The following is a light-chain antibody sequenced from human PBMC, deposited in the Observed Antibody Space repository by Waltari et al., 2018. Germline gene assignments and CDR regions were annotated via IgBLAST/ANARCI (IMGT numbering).Light chain of an antibody. CDR2: QGR. CDR3: QAWDTNTGV. CDR1: NLGDKY. Sequence: SYDLTQPPSVSVSPGQTANITCFGNNLGDKYTYWYQQKPGQSPIVVIFQGRKRPTGIPERFSGSNSGNTATLTISATQPIDEADYYCQAWDTNTGVFGGGTKLTVL. V-gene: IGLV3-1*01. J-gene: IGLJ3*02.